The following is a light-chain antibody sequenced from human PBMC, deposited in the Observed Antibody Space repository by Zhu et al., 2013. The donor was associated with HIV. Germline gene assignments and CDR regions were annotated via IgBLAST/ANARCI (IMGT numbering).Light chain of an antibody. CDR3: QQYDVFPWT. Sequence: DIQMTQSPSSLSASVGDRVTITCRASQSISSHLNWYQQKPGKAPKVLIYTTSSLQSGVPSRFSGSQLGTEFTLTISGLQPDDSAIYFCQQYDVFPWTFGQGTKVEV. J-gene: IGKJ1*01. CDR2: TTS. V-gene: IGKV1-39*01. CDR1: QSISSH.